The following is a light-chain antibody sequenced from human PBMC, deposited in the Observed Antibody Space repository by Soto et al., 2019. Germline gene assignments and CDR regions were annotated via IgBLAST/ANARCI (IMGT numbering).Light chain of an antibody. CDR2: AAS. Sequence: DLQMTQSPSSLSASVGDRVTITCRASQSISSYLNWYQQKPGKAPKLLIYAASSLQSGVPSRFSGSGSGTDFTLNISSLQPEDFATYYCQQSYSTPGWTFGQGTKVEIK. J-gene: IGKJ1*01. CDR3: QQSYSTPGWT. V-gene: IGKV1-39*01. CDR1: QSISSY.